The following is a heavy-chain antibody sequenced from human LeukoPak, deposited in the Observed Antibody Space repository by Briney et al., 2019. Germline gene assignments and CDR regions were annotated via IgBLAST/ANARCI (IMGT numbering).Heavy chain of an antibody. CDR2: INPNSGGT. D-gene: IGHD2-21*02. Sequence: ASVKVSCKASGYTFTGYYMHWVRQAPGQGLEWMGWINPNSGGTNYAQKFQGRVTMTRDTSISTAYMELSRLRSDDTAVYYCARVPVVVTAIRWGELGYWGQGTLVTVSS. V-gene: IGHV1-2*02. CDR1: GYTFTGYY. CDR3: ARVPVVVTAIRWGELGY. J-gene: IGHJ4*02.